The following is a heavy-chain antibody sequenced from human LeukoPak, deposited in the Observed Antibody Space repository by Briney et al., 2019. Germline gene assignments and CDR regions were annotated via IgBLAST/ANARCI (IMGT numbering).Heavy chain of an antibody. CDR2: IIPIFGTA. CDR3: ARDLMDIVVVPAATDFLSGYGMDV. D-gene: IGHD2-2*03. J-gene: IGHJ6*02. Sequence: GASVKVSCKASGYTFTSYAISWVRQAPGQGLEWMGGIIPIFGTANYAQKFQGRVTITADESTSTAYMELSSLRSEDTAVYYCARDLMDIVVVPAATDFLSGYGMDVWGQGTTVTVSS. CDR1: GYTFTSYA. V-gene: IGHV1-69*13.